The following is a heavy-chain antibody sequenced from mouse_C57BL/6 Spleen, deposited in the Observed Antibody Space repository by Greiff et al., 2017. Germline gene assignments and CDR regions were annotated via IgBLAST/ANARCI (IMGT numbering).Heavy chain of an antibody. J-gene: IGHJ1*03. Sequence: VQLQQSGPGLVKPSQSLSLTCSVTGYSITSGYYWNWIRQFPGNKLEWMGYISYDGSNNYNPSLKNRISITRDTSKNQFFLKLNSVTTEDTATYYCARDYDGYLYWYFDVWGTGTTVTVSS. CDR3: ARDYDGYLYWYFDV. CDR2: ISYDGSN. V-gene: IGHV3-6*01. D-gene: IGHD2-3*01. CDR1: GYSITSGYY.